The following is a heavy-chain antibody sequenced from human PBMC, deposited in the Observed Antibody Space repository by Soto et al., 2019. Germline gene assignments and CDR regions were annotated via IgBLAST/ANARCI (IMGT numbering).Heavy chain of an antibody. CDR2: VSGSGGST. Sequence: GGSLRLSCAASGFTFGNYAMTWVRQAPGKGLEWVSAVSGSGGSTYYADSVKGRFTISRDNSKNTLYLKVNTLRAEDTAVYYCAKSPLSNTWYDYWGQGTLVTVSS. CDR1: GFTFGNYA. V-gene: IGHV3-23*01. CDR3: AKSPLSNTWYDY. D-gene: IGHD4-4*01. J-gene: IGHJ4*02.